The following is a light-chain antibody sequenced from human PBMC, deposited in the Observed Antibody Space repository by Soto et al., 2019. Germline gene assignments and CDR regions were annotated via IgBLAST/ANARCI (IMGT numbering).Light chain of an antibody. CDR1: QTISSW. J-gene: IGKJ1*01. V-gene: IGKV1-5*03. CDR2: KAS. CDR3: QQYNSYSWT. Sequence: DIQMTQSPSTLSASLGDRVGITCRASQTISSWLAWYQQKPGKAPKLLIYKASTLKSGVPSRFSGSGSGTEFTLTISSLQPDDFATYYCQQYNSYSWTFGQGTKVDI.